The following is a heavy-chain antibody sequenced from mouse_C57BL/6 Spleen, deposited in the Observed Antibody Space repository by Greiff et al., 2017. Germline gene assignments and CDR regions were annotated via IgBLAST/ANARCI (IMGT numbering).Heavy chain of an antibody. D-gene: IGHD2-12*01. CDR2: ISYDGSN. CDR3: ARKRVVTTDWYFEV. V-gene: IGHV3-6*01. J-gene: IGHJ1*03. Sequence: EVKLVESGPGLVKPSPSLSLTCSVTGYSITSGYYWNWIRQFPGHKLEWMGYISYDGSNHYNPSIKNRISFTRDTTNNQFFLKLNPVTTEDTATYYCARKRVVTTDWYFEVGGTGTTVTVSS. CDR1: GYSITSGYY.